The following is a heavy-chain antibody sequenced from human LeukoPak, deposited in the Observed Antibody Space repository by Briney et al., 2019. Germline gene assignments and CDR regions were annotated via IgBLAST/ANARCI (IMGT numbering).Heavy chain of an antibody. Sequence: ASVKVSCKASGYTFTSYGISWVRQAPGQGLEWMGWISAYNGNTNYAQKLQGRVTMTTDTSTSTAYMELRSLRSDDTAVYCCARVQTLGALESFDYWGQGTLVTVSS. CDR3: ARVQTLGALESFDY. CDR1: GYTFTSYG. J-gene: IGHJ4*02. D-gene: IGHD3-16*01. V-gene: IGHV1-18*01. CDR2: ISAYNGNT.